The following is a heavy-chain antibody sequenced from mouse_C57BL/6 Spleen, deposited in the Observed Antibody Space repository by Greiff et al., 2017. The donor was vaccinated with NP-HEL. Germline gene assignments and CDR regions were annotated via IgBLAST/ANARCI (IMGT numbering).Heavy chain of an antibody. Sequence: EVQGVESGGGLVQPKGSLKLSCAASGFSFNTYAMNWVRQAPGKGLEWVARIRSKSNNYATYYADSVKDRFTISRDDSESMLYLQMNNLKTEDTAMYYCVRQGVGTFDYWGQGTTLTVSS. J-gene: IGHJ2*01. CDR2: IRSKSNNYAT. CDR1: GFSFNTYA. CDR3: VRQGVGTFDY. D-gene: IGHD1-3*01. V-gene: IGHV10-1*01.